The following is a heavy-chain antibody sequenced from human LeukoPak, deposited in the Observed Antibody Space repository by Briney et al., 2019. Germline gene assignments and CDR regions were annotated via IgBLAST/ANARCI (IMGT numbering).Heavy chain of an antibody. CDR3: ARDDRFGGNPEY. CDR1: GGSISSYY. D-gene: IGHD4-23*01. J-gene: IGHJ4*02. CDR2: IYYSGST. V-gene: IGHV4-59*12. Sequence: SSETLSLTCTVSGGSISSYYWSWIRQPPGKGLEWIGYIYYSGSTNYNPSLKSRVTISVDTSKNQFSLKLSSVTAADTAVYYCARDDRFGGNPEYWGQGTLVTVSS.